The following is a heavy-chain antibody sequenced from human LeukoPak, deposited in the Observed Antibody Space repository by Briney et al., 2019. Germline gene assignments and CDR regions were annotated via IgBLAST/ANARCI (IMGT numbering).Heavy chain of an antibody. Sequence: ASVTVSFTASGYTFTGYYMHWVRQAPGQGMGWMGWINPNSGGTNYAQKFQGRVTMTRDTSISTAYMELSRLRSDDTAVYYCARTLSLAHYYDSSGYYYVVSDDAFDIWGQGTMVTVSS. CDR3: ARTLSLAHYYDSSGYYYVVSDDAFDI. D-gene: IGHD3-22*01. J-gene: IGHJ3*02. CDR1: GYTFTGYY. V-gene: IGHV1-2*02. CDR2: INPNSGGT.